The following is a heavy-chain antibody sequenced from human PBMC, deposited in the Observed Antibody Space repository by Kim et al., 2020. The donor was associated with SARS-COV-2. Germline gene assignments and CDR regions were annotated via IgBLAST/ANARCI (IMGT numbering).Heavy chain of an antibody. CDR3: PREGFSGAAFDS. V-gene: IGHV1-2*02. D-gene: IGHD3-10*01. J-gene: IGHJ5*01. Sequence: NSAQEFQGRVTMTRDTSISTAYMELGRLTSDDTALYYCPREGFSGAAFDSWGQGTLVTVSS.